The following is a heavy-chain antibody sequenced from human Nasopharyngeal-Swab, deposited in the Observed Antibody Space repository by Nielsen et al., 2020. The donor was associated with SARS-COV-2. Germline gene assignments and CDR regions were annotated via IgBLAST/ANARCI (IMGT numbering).Heavy chain of an antibody. J-gene: IGHJ4*02. V-gene: IGHV4-39*01. Sequence: WIRQSPGKGLEWIGSIYYSGSTYYNPSLKSRVTISVDTSKNQFSLKLSSVTAADTAVYYCARYEGHEDYFDYWGQGTLVTVSS. CDR3: ARYEGHEDYFDY. CDR2: IYYSGST. D-gene: IGHD3-16*01.